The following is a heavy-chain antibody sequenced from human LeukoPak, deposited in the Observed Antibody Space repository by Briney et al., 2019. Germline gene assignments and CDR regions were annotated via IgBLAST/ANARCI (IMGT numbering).Heavy chain of an antibody. V-gene: IGHV4-59*08. CDR1: GGSISSYY. CDR3: ARKVDSSSWYGEFDY. D-gene: IGHD6-13*01. CDR2: IYYSGST. J-gene: IGHJ4*02. Sequence: SETLSLTCTVSGGSISSYYWSWIRQPPGKGLEWSGYIYYSGSTNYNPSLKSRVTISVDTSKNQFSLKLSSVTAADTAVYYCARKVDSSSWYGEFDYWGQGTLVTVSS.